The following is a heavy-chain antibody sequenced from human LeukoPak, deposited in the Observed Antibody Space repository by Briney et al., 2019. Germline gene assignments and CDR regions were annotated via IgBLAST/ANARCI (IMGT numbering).Heavy chain of an antibody. D-gene: IGHD6-6*01. CDR1: GFTVSSYY. CDR2: MSHNDDRT. Sequence: GGSLRLSCAASGFTVSSYYMSWVRQAPGKGPEWVSAMSHNDDRTFYADSVKGRFTVSRDNSKNTLYLQMNSLRAEDTAVYYCAKGHEYSSTRYAFDIWGQGTMVTVSS. V-gene: IGHV3-23*01. J-gene: IGHJ3*02. CDR3: AKGHEYSSTRYAFDI.